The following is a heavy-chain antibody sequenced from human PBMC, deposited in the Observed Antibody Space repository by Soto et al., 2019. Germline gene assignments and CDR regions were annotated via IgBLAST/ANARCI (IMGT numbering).Heavy chain of an antibody. CDR2: ISAYNGDT. CDR3: ATASEGTTYYDFWSPHYISPDY. CDR1: VYTFTSYD. D-gene: IGHD3-3*01. Sequence: XSGKVSCKASVYTFTSYDISWVRQAPGQGLEWMGWISAYNGDTNYVQKFQGRVTMTTDTSTGTAYMELRSLRSDDTAVYYCATASEGTTYYDFWSPHYISPDYWGQGTLVTVSS. V-gene: IGHV1-18*04. J-gene: IGHJ4*02.